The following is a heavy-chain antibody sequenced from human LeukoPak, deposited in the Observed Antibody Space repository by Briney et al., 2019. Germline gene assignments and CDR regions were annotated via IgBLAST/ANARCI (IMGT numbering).Heavy chain of an antibody. Sequence: PGGSLRLSCAASGFTFDDYAMHWVRQAPGKGLEWVSGISWSSDNIDYADSVKGRFTISRDNAKNSLYLQMNSLRAEDTAVYYCARERDGYYYGSGSSEFDYWGQGTLVTVSS. D-gene: IGHD3-10*01. V-gene: IGHV3-9*01. J-gene: IGHJ4*02. CDR3: ARERDGYYYGSGSSEFDY. CDR1: GFTFDDYA. CDR2: ISWSSDNI.